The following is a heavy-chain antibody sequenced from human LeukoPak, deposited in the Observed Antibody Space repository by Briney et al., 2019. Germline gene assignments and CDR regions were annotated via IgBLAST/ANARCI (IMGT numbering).Heavy chain of an antibody. CDR1: GYTLTELS. Sequence: ASVKVSCKVSGYTLTELSMHWVRQAPGKGLEWMGWMNPNSGNTGYAQKFQGRVTMTRDTSISTAYMELSSLRSEDTAVYYCARNRYGDYGDWFDPWGQGTLVTVSS. D-gene: IGHD4-17*01. V-gene: IGHV1-8*01. CDR3: ARNRYGDYGDWFDP. J-gene: IGHJ5*02. CDR2: MNPNSGNT.